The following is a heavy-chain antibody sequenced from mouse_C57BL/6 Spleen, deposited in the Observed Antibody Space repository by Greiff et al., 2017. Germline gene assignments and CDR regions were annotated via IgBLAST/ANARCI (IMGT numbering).Heavy chain of an antibody. CDR3: ARYGYDVAY. V-gene: IGHV1-69*01. Sequence: QVQLQQPGAELVMPGASVKLSCKASGYTFTSYWMHWVKQRPGQGLEWIGEIDPSDSYTNYNQKFKGKSTLTVDKSSSTAYMQLSSLTSEDSAVYYCARYGYDVAYGGQGTLVTVSA. D-gene: IGHD2-2*01. CDR2: IDPSDSYT. CDR1: GYTFTSYW. J-gene: IGHJ3*01.